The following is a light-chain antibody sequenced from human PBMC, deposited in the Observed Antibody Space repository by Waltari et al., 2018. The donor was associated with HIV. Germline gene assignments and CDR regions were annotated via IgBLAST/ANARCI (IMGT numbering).Light chain of an antibody. Sequence: QSVLTQPPSVSGAPGERVTISCSGNSSNIGAGFDVHWYPNLPGTAPKLLIYATTNRPSGFPGRVSGSKSGASASLAITWLQAEDEADYYCQSYDNSLTSYVFATGTRVTVL. CDR2: ATT. V-gene: IGLV1-40*03. CDR3: QSYDNSLTSYV. CDR1: SSNIGAGFD. J-gene: IGLJ1*01.